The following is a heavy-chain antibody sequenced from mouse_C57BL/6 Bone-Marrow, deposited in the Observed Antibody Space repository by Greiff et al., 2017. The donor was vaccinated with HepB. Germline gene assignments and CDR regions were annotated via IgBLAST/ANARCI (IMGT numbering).Heavy chain of an antibody. Sequence: VQLKESGPGLVKPSQSLSLTCSVPGYSITSGYYWNWIRQFPGNKLEWMGYISYDGSNNYNPSLKNRISITRDTSKNQFFLKLNSVTTEDTATYYCAREITTVVATGDYWGQGTTLTVSS. CDR1: GYSITSGYY. J-gene: IGHJ2*01. V-gene: IGHV3-6*01. CDR2: ISYDGSN. CDR3: AREITTVVATGDY. D-gene: IGHD1-1*01.